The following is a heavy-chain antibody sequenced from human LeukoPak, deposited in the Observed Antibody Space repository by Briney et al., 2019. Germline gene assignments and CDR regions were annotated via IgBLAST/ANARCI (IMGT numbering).Heavy chain of an antibody. D-gene: IGHD6-13*01. CDR2: ISSSSSYI. J-gene: IGHJ4*02. CDR1: GFTFSSYS. Sequence: GGPLRLSCAASGFTFSSYSMNWVRQAPGKGLEWVSSISSSSSYIYYADSVKGRFTISRDNAKNSLYLQMNSLRAEDTAVYYCARKVSSSWYYFDYWGQGTLVTVSS. V-gene: IGHV3-21*01. CDR3: ARKVSSSWYYFDY.